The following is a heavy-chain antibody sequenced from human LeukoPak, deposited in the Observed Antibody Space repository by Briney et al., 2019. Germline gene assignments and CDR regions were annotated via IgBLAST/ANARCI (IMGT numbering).Heavy chain of an antibody. V-gene: IGHV3-33*01. CDR2: IWYDGSNK. J-gene: IGHJ5*02. CDR1: GFTFSSYG. CDR3: ARAGDYVNTWFDP. D-gene: IGHD4-17*01. Sequence: PGGSLRLSCAASGFTFSSYGMHWVRQAPGKGLEWVAVIWYDGSNKYYADSVKGRFTISRDNSKNTLYLQMNSQRAEDTAVYYCARAGDYVNTWFDPWGQGTLVTVSS.